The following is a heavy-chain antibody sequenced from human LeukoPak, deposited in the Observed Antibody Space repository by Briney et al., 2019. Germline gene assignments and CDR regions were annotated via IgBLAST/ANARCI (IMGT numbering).Heavy chain of an antibody. CDR1: GGSISSYY. CDR2: IYYSGST. CDR3: ARVLPVVTASNNWLDP. V-gene: IGHV4-59*01. D-gene: IGHD2-21*02. Sequence: SETLSLTCTVSGGSISSYYWSWIRQPPGKGLEWIGYIYYSGSTNYNPSLKSRVTISVDTSQNQFSLKLSSVTAADTAVYYCARVLPVVTASNNWLDPWGQGTLVTVSS. J-gene: IGHJ5*02.